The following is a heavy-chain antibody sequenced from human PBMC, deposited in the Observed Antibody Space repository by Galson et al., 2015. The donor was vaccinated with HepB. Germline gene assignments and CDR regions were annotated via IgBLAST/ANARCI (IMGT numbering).Heavy chain of an antibody. J-gene: IGHJ4*02. Sequence: SLRLSCAASGFTFSSYAIHWVRQAPGKGLEWVAIISSDGSIKYYAGSVRGRFTISRDNSKNTLYLQMNSLRAEDTAIYYCARDLRGSIAAAGTFDYWGQGTLVTVSS. D-gene: IGHD6-13*01. V-gene: IGHV3-30*04. CDR2: ISSDGSIK. CDR1: GFTFSSYA. CDR3: ARDLRGSIAAAGTFDY.